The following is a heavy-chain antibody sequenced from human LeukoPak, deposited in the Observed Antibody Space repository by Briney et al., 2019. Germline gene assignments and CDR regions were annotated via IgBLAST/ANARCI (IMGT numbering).Heavy chain of an antibody. CDR1: GGSISSYY. CDR3: ARRVGIVVVPAAIMWFDP. V-gene: IGHV4-59*08. Sequence: SETLSLTCTVSGGSISSYYWSWIRQPPGKGLEWIGYIYYSGSTNYNPSLKSRVTISVDTSKNQFSLKLSSVTAADTAVYYCARRVGIVVVPAAIMWFDPWGQGTLVTVSS. J-gene: IGHJ5*02. CDR2: IYYSGST. D-gene: IGHD2-2*02.